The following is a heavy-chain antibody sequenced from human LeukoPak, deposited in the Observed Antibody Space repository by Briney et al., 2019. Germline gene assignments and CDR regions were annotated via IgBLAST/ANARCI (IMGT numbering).Heavy chain of an antibody. CDR1: GFTFSSYS. D-gene: IGHD6-6*01. CDR3: ARDATRIAAPL. V-gene: IGHV3-21*01. CDR2: ISSSSSYI. J-gene: IGHJ4*02. Sequence: GGSLRLSCAASGFTFSSYSMNWVRQAPGKGLEWVSSISSSSSYIYYADSVKGRFTISRDNAKNSLYLQMNSLRAEDTAVYYCARDATRIAAPLWGQGTLVTVSS.